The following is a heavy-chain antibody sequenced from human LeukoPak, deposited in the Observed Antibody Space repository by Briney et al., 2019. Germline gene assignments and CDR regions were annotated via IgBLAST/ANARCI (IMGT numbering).Heavy chain of an antibody. J-gene: IGHJ4*02. CDR2: ISGSGGST. Sequence: GGSLRLSCAASGFNFSSYAMSWVRQAPGKGLEWVSAISGSGGSTYYADSVKGRFTISRDNSKNTLYLQMNSLRAEDTAVYYCANWKKTWFPTDYFDYWGQGTLVTVSS. D-gene: IGHD1-1*01. CDR3: ANWKKTWFPTDYFDY. CDR1: GFNFSSYA. V-gene: IGHV3-23*01.